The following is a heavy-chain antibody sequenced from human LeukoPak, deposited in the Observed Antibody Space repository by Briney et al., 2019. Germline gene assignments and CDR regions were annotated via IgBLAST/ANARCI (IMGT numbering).Heavy chain of an antibody. V-gene: IGHV1-2*02. CDR2: INLNSGGT. CDR1: GYTFTGYY. Sequence: ASVKVSCKASGYTFTGYYMHWVRQAPGQGLEWMGWINLNSGGTNYAQKFQGRVTMTRDTSISTAYMELSRLRSDDTAMYYCATGYSSSWFAFDIWGQGTMVTVSS. CDR3: ATGYSSSWFAFDI. D-gene: IGHD6-13*01. J-gene: IGHJ3*02.